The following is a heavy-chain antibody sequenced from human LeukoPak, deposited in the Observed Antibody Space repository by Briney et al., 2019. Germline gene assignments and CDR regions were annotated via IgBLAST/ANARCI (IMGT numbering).Heavy chain of an antibody. J-gene: IGHJ4*02. CDR3: ARDTRHSSQTD. CDR2: IIPIFGTA. CDR1: GYSLTGYH. D-gene: IGHD6-13*01. Sequence: SVKVSCKASGYSLTGYHMHWVRQAPGQGLEWMGGIIPIFGTANYAQKFQGRVTITADESTSTAYMELSSLRSEDTAVYYCARDTRHSSQTDWGQGTLVTVSS. V-gene: IGHV1-69*13.